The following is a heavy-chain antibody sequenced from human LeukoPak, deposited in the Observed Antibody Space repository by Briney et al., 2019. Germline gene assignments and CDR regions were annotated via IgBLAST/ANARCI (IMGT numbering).Heavy chain of an antibody. D-gene: IGHD3-22*01. Sequence: MPSETLSLTCTVSGGSISSSSYYWGWIRLPPGKGLEWIGSIYYSGSTYYNPSLKSRVTISVDTSKNQFSLKLSSVTAADTAVYYCARAIWDYYDSSGYYSHYFDYWGQGTLVTVSS. CDR3: ARAIWDYYDSSGYYSHYFDY. CDR2: IYYSGST. J-gene: IGHJ4*02. CDR1: GGSISSSSYY. V-gene: IGHV4-39*07.